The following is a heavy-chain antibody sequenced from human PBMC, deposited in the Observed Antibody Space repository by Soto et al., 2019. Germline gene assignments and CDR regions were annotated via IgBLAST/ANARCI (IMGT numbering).Heavy chain of an antibody. J-gene: IGHJ1*01. D-gene: IGHD2-2*01. Sequence: GSLRLSCAASGFTFSDHDMSWVRQAPGKGLEWVSTVSGGGERTYYPDSVRGRFTISRDNSKNTLYLQMNSLRVEDTALYYCARDLRYCPSTTCFDAEFFQHWGQGTVVTVSS. CDR1: GFTFSDHD. CDR3: ARDLRYCPSTTCFDAEFFQH. CDR2: VSGGGERT. V-gene: IGHV3-23*01.